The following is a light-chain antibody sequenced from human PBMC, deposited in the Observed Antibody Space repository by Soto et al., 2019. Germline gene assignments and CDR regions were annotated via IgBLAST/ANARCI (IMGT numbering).Light chain of an antibody. CDR1: SADIGSHDY. J-gene: IGLJ1*01. Sequence: QSVLTQPASVSGSPGQSITISCTGSSADIGSHDYVSWYQQHPGKVPKLIIYEVSKRPSGASDRFSGSKSGNAAYLSISGLQPEDEADYYSNSYTTTSALVFGTGTKVTVL. V-gene: IGLV2-14*01. CDR3: NSYTTTSALV. CDR2: EVS.